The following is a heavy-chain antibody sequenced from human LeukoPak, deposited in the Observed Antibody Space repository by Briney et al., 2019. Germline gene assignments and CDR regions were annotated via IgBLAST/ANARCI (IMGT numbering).Heavy chain of an antibody. Sequence: SETLSLTRTVSGGSISSSSYYWGWIRQPPGKGLEWIGSIYYSGSTYYNPSLKSRVTISVDTSKNQFSLKLSSVTAADTAVYYCARLTRGSGWYDYWGQGTLVTVSS. CDR3: ARLTRGSGWYDY. CDR1: GGSISSSSYY. CDR2: IYYSGST. D-gene: IGHD6-19*01. V-gene: IGHV4-39*01. J-gene: IGHJ4*02.